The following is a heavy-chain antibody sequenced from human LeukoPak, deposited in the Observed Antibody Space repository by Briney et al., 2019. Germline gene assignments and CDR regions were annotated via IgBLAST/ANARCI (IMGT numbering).Heavy chain of an antibody. Sequence: GGSLRLSCAASGFTFSSYWMSWVRQAPGKGLEWVANIKQDGSEIYYVDSVKGRFTISRDNAKNSLYLQMNSLRAEDTAVYYCARDRGDYGDCHDYWGQGTLVTVSS. CDR1: GFTFSSYW. CDR3: ARDRGDYGDCHDY. D-gene: IGHD4-17*01. V-gene: IGHV3-7*01. J-gene: IGHJ4*02. CDR2: IKQDGSEI.